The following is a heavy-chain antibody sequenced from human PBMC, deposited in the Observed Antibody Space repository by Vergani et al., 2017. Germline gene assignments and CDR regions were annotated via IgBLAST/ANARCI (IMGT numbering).Heavy chain of an antibody. CDR3: ARENRVFYYYMDV. V-gene: IGHV1-2*02. D-gene: IGHD1-14*01. Sequence: QVQLVQSGAEVKKPGASVKVSCKASGYTFTGFYMHWVRQAPGQGLEWMGWINPNSGCTNYAKKFQGRVTMTRDTCLSTAYMEMSRLRSDDTAVYYCARENRVFYYYMDVWGKGTTVTVSS. J-gene: IGHJ6*03. CDR2: INPNSGCT. CDR1: GYTFTGFY.